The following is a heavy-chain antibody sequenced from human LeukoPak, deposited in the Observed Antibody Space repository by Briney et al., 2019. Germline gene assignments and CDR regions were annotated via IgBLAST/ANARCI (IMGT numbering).Heavy chain of an antibody. J-gene: IGHJ6*02. Sequence: GGSLRLSCAASGFTLSSYGMHWVRQAPGKGLEWVANIKGDGSEKYYVDSVKGRFTISRDNAKNSLYLQMNSLRAEDTAVYYCVREARSRSGMDVWGQGTTVTVPS. CDR2: IKGDGSEK. V-gene: IGHV3-7*01. CDR3: VREARSRSGMDV. CDR1: GFTLSSYG.